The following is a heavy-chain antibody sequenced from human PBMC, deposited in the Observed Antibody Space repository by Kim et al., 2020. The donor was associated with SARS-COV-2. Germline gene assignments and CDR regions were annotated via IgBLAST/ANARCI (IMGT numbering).Heavy chain of an antibody. J-gene: IGHJ4*02. D-gene: IGHD3-22*01. V-gene: IGHV3-21*01. CDR1: GFTFSSYT. Sequence: GGSLRLSCAASGFTFSSYTMNWVRQAPGKGLEWVSSISSSSSYIYYADSVKGRFTISRDNAKNSLYLQMNSLRAEDTAVYYCARRRGYDSSGRLNFWDYWGQGTLVTVSS. CDR3: ARRRGYDSSGRLNFWDY. CDR2: ISSSSSYI.